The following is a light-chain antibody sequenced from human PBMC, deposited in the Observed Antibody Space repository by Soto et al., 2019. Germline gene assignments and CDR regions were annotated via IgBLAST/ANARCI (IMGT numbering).Light chain of an antibody. CDR3: QQYNNWPPFT. J-gene: IGKJ3*01. V-gene: IGKV3-15*01. CDR1: QTISRN. Sequence: DIVMTQSPATLSVSPGERATLSCRASQTISRNLAWYQQKPGQTPRLLIYGASTRAAGIPARFSGSGSGTDFTLTITSLQSEDFAVYYCQQYNNWPPFTFGPGTKVDIK. CDR2: GAS.